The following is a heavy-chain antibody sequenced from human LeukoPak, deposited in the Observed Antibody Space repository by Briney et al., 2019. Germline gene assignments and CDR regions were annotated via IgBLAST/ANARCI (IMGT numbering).Heavy chain of an antibody. J-gene: IGHJ4*02. D-gene: IGHD3-3*01. Sequence: SETLSLTCAVSGFSITSDTYYWSWIRQPPGKGLEWIGYILHSGSTYHNPSFKSRVTISVDTSKNQFSLKLSSVTAADTAVYFCARTRDFWSAYFDYWGQGILVTVSS. V-gene: IGHV4-30-2*01. CDR2: ILHSGST. CDR3: ARTRDFWSAYFDY. CDR1: GFSITSDTYY.